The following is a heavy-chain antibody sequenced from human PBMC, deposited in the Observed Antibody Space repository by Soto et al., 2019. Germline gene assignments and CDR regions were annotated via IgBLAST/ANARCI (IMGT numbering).Heavy chain of an antibody. Sequence: GASFKVCCNASGYTFTSYGISWVRQAPGQGLEWMGWISAYNGNTNYAQKLQGRVTMTTDTSTSTAYMELRSPRSDDTAVYYCALPRSGYSSGWPFQHWGQGTLVTVSS. D-gene: IGHD6-19*01. V-gene: IGHV1-18*01. CDR2: ISAYNGNT. CDR3: ALPRSGYSSGWPFQH. CDR1: GYTFTSYG. J-gene: IGHJ1*01.